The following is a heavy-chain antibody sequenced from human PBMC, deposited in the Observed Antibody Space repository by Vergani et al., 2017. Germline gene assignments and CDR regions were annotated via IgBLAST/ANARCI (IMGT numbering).Heavy chain of an antibody. J-gene: IGHJ4*02. V-gene: IGHV3-23*01. Sequence: EVQLLESGGGLVQPGGSLRLSCAASGFTFSSYAMRWVRQAPGKGLEWVSAISGSGGSTYYADSVKGRFTISRDNSKNTLYLQLNSLRAEDTAVYYCATLVVPAAIVYWGQGTLVTVSS. CDR3: ATLVVPAAIVY. CDR2: ISGSGGST. CDR1: GFTFSSYA. D-gene: IGHD2-2*02.